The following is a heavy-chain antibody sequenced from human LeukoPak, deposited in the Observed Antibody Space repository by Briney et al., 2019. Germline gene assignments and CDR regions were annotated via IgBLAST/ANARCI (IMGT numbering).Heavy chain of an antibody. Sequence: GGSLRLSCAASGFTFSSYAMSWVRQAPGKGLEWVSAISGSGGSTYYADSVKGRFTISRDNSKNTLYLQMNSLRAEDTAVYYCAKGYYDFWSGYYRLIWWDVWGKGTTVTVSS. D-gene: IGHD3-3*01. J-gene: IGHJ6*04. CDR2: ISGSGGST. V-gene: IGHV3-23*01. CDR1: GFTFSSYA. CDR3: AKGYYDFWSGYYRLIWWDV.